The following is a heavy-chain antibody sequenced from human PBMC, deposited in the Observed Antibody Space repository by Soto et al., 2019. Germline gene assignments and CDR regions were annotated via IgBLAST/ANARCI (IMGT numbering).Heavy chain of an antibody. Sequence: QVQLVQSGAEVEKPGSSVKVSCKASGGTFSNYALSWVRQAPGQGLEWMGGFIPVFGPAHYAQKFQGRVTITADESTSTAYVELSSLRSEDTAVYYCARAGTGSYLNAFDVWGQGTMVTVSS. V-gene: IGHV1-69*01. CDR1: GGTFSNYA. J-gene: IGHJ3*01. D-gene: IGHD1-26*01. CDR2: FIPVFGPA. CDR3: ARAGTGSYLNAFDV.